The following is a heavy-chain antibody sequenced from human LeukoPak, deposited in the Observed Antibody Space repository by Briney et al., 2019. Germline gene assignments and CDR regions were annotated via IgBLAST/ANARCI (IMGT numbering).Heavy chain of an antibody. J-gene: IGHJ4*02. D-gene: IGHD6-13*01. Sequence: PSETLSLTCAVYGGSFSGYYRSWIRQPPGKGLEWIGEINHSGSTNYNPSLKSRVTISVDTSKNQFSLKLSSVTAADTAVYYCARGGLRIAAAGTFDYWGQGTLVTVSS. CDR1: GGSFSGYY. V-gene: IGHV4-34*01. CDR3: ARGGLRIAAAGTFDY. CDR2: INHSGST.